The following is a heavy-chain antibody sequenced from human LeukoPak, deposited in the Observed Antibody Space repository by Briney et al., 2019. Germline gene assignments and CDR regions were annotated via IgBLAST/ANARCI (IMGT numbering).Heavy chain of an antibody. CDR2: IYYSGST. CDR3: ARHDRIIASPVV. J-gene: IGHJ4*02. D-gene: IGHD6-13*01. V-gene: IGHV4-39*01. CDR1: GFTFSNFW. Sequence: GSLRLSCAASGFTFSNFWMHWIRQPPGKGLEWIGSIYYSGSTYYNLSLRSRVTMSVDTSKNQFSLKLSSVTAADTAVYYCARHDRIIASPVVWGQGTLVTVSS.